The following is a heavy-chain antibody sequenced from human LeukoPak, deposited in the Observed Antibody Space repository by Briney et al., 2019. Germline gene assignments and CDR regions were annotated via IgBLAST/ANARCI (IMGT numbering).Heavy chain of an antibody. J-gene: IGHJ3*02. CDR1: GGSFSGYY. Sequence: SETLSLTCAVYGGSFSGYYWSWIRQPPGKGLEWIGEINHSGSTNYNPSLKSRVTISVDTSKYQFSLKLSSVSAADTAVYYCARLRYYDSSGYLEGADDAFDIWGQGTMVTVSS. CDR3: ARLRYYDSSGYLEGADDAFDI. V-gene: IGHV4-34*01. D-gene: IGHD3-22*01. CDR2: INHSGST.